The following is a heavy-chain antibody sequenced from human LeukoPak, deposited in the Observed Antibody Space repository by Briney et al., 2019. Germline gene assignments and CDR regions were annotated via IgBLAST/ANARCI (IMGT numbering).Heavy chain of an antibody. Sequence: GASVKVSCKASGYTFTCYYMHWVRQAPGQGLEWMGWINPNSGGTNYAQKFQGRVAMPRDTSISTAYMELSRLRSDDTAVYYCARAVRGVIKSLPWFDPWGQGTLVTVSS. V-gene: IGHV1-2*02. CDR3: ARAVRGVIKSLPWFDP. CDR1: GYTFTCYY. CDR2: INPNSGGT. D-gene: IGHD3-10*01. J-gene: IGHJ5*02.